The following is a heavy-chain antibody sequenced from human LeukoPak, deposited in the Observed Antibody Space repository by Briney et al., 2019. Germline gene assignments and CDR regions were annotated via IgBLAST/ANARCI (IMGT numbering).Heavy chain of an antibody. CDR2: ISYDGSNK. CDR1: GFTFSSYA. CDR3: ARDSAIAAAGGYFDY. J-gene: IGHJ4*02. Sequence: GGSLRLSCAASGFTFSSYAMHWVRQAPGKGLEWVAVISYDGSNKYYADSVKGRFTISRDNSKNTRYLQMNSLRAEDTAVYYCARDSAIAAAGGYFDYWGQGTLVTVSS. D-gene: IGHD6-13*01. V-gene: IGHV3-30-3*01.